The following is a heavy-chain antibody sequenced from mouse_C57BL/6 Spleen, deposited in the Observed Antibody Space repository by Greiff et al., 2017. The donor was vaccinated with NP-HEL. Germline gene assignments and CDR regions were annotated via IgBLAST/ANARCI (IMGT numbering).Heavy chain of an antibody. V-gene: IGHV1-52*01. Sequence: QVQLQQPGAELVRPGSSVKLSCKASGYTFTSYWMHWVKQRPIQGLEWIGNIDPSDSETHYNQKFKDKATLTVDKSSSTAYMQLSSLTSEDSAVYYCARDPYYDYYAMGYWGQGTSVTVSS. D-gene: IGHD2-10*01. CDR1: GYTFTSYW. CDR3: ARDPYYDYYAMGY. J-gene: IGHJ4*01. CDR2: IDPSDSET.